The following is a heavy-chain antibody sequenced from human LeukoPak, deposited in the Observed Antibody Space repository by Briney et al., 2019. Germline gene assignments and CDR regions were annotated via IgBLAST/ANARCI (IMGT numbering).Heavy chain of an antibody. D-gene: IGHD3-10*01. J-gene: IGHJ4*02. Sequence: SGTLSLTCAVSGGSISSSKWWSWVRQPPGKGLEWIEEIYHSGSTNYNPSLKSRVTISVDKSKNQFSLKLSSVTAADTAVYYCATVSAFFYDSGSYYTFDYWGQGTLVTVSS. CDR3: ATVSAFFYDSGSYYTFDY. V-gene: IGHV4-4*02. CDR2: IYHSGST. CDR1: GGSISSSKW.